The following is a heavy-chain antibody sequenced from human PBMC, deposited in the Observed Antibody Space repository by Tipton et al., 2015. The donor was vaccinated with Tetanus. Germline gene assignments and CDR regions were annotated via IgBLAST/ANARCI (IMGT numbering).Heavy chain of an antibody. CDR3: ARGTGKYSAGDY. V-gene: IGHV3-30*04. J-gene: IGHJ4*02. Sequence: LSLTCVPSGFTFSSYGMHWVRQAPGKGLEWVAVISFDGSSQHYADSVKGRFTISRDNSKDILYLQMDSLRVEDTAVYYCARGTGKYSAGDYWGQGTLVTVSS. D-gene: IGHD4-11*01. CDR2: ISFDGSSQ. CDR1: GFTFSSYG.